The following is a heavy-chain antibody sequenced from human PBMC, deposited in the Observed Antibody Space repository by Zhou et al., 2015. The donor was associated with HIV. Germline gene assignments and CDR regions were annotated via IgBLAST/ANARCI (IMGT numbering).Heavy chain of an antibody. CDR2: ISYDGSNK. Sequence: QVQLVESGGGVVQPGRSLRLSCAASGFTFSSYGMHWVRQAPGKGLEWVAVISYDGSNKYYADSVKGRFTISRDNAKNSLYLQMNSLRAEDTAVYYCARGSYYDSSGYFLLYWGQGTLVTVSS. CDR3: ARGSYYDSSGYFLLY. D-gene: IGHD3-22*01. J-gene: IGHJ4*02. CDR1: GFTFSSYG. V-gene: IGHV3-30*03.